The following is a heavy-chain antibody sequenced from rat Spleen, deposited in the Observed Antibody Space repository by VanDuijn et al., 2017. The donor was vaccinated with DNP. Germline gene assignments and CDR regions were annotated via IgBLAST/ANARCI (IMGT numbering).Heavy chain of an antibody. CDR2: ISHSDGTT. Sequence: EVHLVESGGGLVQPGRSLKLSCVASGFSFRNYYMAWVRQTPNRGLEWGAMISHSDGTTYYPDSVKGRFTISRDNAKSTLYLQMDMLRSEDTATYYCAILRYYSAPFDYWGQGVMVTVSS. J-gene: IGHJ2*01. D-gene: IGHD1-1*01. V-gene: IGHV5-25*01. CDR3: AILRYYSAPFDY. CDR1: GFSFRNYY.